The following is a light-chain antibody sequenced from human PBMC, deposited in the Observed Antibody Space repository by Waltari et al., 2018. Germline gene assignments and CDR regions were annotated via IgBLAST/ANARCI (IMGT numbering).Light chain of an antibody. CDR3: LVWHSTIDHQGV. CDR2: YDR. CDR1: KLGRRS. V-gene: IGLV3-21*04. Sequence: SYVVTQSPSVSVAPGETARITRGGDKLGRRSVQWYQQRPGLAPVLVISYDRDRHSGIPGRFSGSNSGNTATLTISWVEAEDEADYYCLVWHSTIDHQGVFGGGTKLTVL. J-gene: IGLJ2*01.